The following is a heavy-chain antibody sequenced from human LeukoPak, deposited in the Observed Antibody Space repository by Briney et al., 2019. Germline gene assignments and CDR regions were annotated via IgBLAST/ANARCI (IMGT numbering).Heavy chain of an antibody. CDR2: NRGSGGST. Sequence: PGGSLRLSCAASGFTFSSYAMSWVRQAPGKGLEGVSDNRGSGGSTYYADSVKGLFHISRDHSKNTLYLKVNSLRGEDTSVFLFAKNGDIAHRYYYYYYHMDVGAKGTRVSVFS. D-gene: IGHD2-21*01. CDR3: AKNGDIAHRYYYYYYHMDV. CDR1: GFTFSSYA. V-gene: IGHV3-23*01. J-gene: IGHJ6*03.